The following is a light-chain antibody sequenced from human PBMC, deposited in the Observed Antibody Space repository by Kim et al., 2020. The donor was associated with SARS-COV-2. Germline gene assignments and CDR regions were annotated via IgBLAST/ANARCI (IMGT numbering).Light chain of an antibody. CDR3: QAWDSSTAV. J-gene: IGLJ2*01. CDR2: QDS. V-gene: IGLV3-1*01. Sequence: SVYPGQNTSITVSGDNMGDKYACWYQQKQGQSPVLVIYQDSKRPSGIPERFSGSNSGNTATLTISGTQAMDEADYYCQAWDSSTAVFGGGTQLTVL. CDR1: NMGDKY.